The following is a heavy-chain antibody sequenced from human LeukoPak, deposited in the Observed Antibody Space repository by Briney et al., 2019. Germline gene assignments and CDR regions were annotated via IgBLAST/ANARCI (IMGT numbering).Heavy chain of an antibody. CDR2: INHSGST. V-gene: IGHV4-34*01. CDR1: GGSFSGYY. D-gene: IGHD6-6*01. J-gene: IGHJ4*02. CDR3: ARVGIAARLIDY. Sequence: SETLSLTCAVYGGSFSGYYWSWIRQAPGKGLEWIGEINHSGSTNYNPSLKSPVTISVDTSKNQLSLKVRSVTAADTAVYYCARVGIAARLIDYWGQGTLVTVSS.